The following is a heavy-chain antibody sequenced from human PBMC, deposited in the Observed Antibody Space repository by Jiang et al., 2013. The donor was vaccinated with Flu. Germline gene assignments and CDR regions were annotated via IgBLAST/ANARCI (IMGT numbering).Heavy chain of an antibody. CDR2: IYYSGST. V-gene: IGHV4-31*03. CDR3: ARADILTGYYNYFDY. J-gene: IGHJ4*02. D-gene: IGHD3-9*01. Sequence: GLVKPSQTLSLTCTVSGGSISSGGYYWSWIRQHPGKGLEWIGYIYYSGSTYYNPSLKSRVTISVDTSKNQFSLKLSSVTAADTAVYYCARADILTGYYNYFDYWGQGTLVTVSS. CDR1: GGSISSGGYY.